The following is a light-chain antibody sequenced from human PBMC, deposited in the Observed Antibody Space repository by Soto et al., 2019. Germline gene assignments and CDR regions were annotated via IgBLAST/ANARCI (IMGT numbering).Light chain of an antibody. V-gene: IGLV1-51*01. CDR2: DNT. J-gene: IGLJ2*01. CDR3: ATWDASLTAVV. Sequence: QSVLMQPPSVSAAPGQKVTISCSGGNSNVGKNYVSWYQHLPGTAPKLLIFDNTNRPSGIPDRFSASKAGTSAALGITGLQTGDEADYYCATWDASLTAVVFGGGTKLTVL. CDR1: NSNVGKNY.